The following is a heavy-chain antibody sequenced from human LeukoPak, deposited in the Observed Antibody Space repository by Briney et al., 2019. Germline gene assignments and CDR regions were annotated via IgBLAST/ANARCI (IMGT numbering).Heavy chain of an antibody. CDR1: GFSLSAYG. D-gene: IGHD6-13*01. CDR2: IWYDGTSK. Sequence: PGRSLRLSCAASGFSLSAYGVHWVRQAPGKGLEWVAVIWYDGTSKDYADSVKGRFTFSRVNSKSTLYLQMNSLTVEDTAVYYCARSQSSSLIDYWGQGTLVTVSS. J-gene: IGHJ4*02. CDR3: ARSQSSSLIDY. V-gene: IGHV3-33*01.